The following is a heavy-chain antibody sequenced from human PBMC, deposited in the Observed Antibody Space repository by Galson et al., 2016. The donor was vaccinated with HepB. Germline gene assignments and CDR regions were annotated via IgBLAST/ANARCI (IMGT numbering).Heavy chain of an antibody. CDR3: ARGSERNDY. V-gene: IGHV3-7*03. Sequence: SLRLSCAASGFTFTDYWMSWVPQAPGKGLEWVASIQQDGSEKYYVDSVKGRFTISRDNAKNSLYLQLNSLRAEDTAVYYCARGSERNDYWGQGTLVTVS. J-gene: IGHJ4*02. D-gene: IGHD1-14*01. CDR1: GFTFTDYW. CDR2: IQQDGSEK.